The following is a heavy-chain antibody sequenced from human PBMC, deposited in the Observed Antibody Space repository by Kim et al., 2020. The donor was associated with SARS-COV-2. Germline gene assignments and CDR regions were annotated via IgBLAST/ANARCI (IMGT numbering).Heavy chain of an antibody. CDR1: GYTFTSYA. J-gene: IGHJ4*02. CDR3: SWGFCGRSNCYSDFDY. V-gene: IGHV7-4-1*02. Sequence: ASVKVSCKTSGYTFTSYAMNWVRQAPGQGLEWMGWINTNTGNPTYAQGFAGRFVFSLDTSVSTAYLQISSLQAEDTAVYFCSWGFCGRSNCYSDFDYWGQ. CDR2: INTNTGNP. D-gene: IGHD2-15*01.